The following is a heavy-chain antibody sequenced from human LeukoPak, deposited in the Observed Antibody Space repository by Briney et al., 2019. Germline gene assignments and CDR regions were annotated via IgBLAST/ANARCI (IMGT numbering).Heavy chain of an antibody. V-gene: IGHV3-7*01. CDR3: TGGIGWLCDT. CDR1: GFTFSSYG. J-gene: IGHJ5*02. Sequence: GGSLRLSCAASGFTFSSYGMSGVRQVPGKGLEGVAKIKQDGSEKYYVDSVKGRFTISRDNAETSLYLQMNSLSAEDTAMYFCTGGIGWLCDTWGQGTLVTVSS. CDR2: IKQDGSEK. D-gene: IGHD6-19*01.